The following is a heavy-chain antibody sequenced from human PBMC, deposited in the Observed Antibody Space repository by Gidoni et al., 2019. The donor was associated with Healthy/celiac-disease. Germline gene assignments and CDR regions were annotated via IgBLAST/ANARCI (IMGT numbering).Heavy chain of an antibody. D-gene: IGHD3-22*01. V-gene: IGHV3-30-3*01. CDR1: GFTFSSYA. CDR2: ISYDGSNK. CDR3: ARSDYETSGKVDY. Sequence: GFTFSSYAMHWVRQAPGKGLEWVAIISYDGSNKDYADSVKGRFTISRDNSKNTLFLQMNSLRPEDTAVYYCARSDYETSGKVDYWGQGTLVTVSS. J-gene: IGHJ4*02.